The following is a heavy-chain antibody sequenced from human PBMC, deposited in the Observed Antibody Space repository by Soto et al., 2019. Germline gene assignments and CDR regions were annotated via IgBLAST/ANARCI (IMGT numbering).Heavy chain of an antibody. CDR3: ARDGIARYGMDV. V-gene: IGHV3-33*01. J-gene: IGHJ6*02. CDR2: IWNDGSNK. Sequence: QVQLVESGGGVVQPGRSLRLSCAASGFTFSSYGMHWVRQAPGKGLEWVAVIWNDGSNKYYADSVKGRFTSSRDNSKNTLYLQMNSLRGEDTAEYYCARDGIARYGMDVWGQGTTVTVSS. CDR1: GFTFSSYG. D-gene: IGHD6-13*01.